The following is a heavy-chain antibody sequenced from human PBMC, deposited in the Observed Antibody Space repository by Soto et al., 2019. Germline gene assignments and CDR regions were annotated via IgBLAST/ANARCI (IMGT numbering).Heavy chain of an antibody. D-gene: IGHD3-3*01. CDR1: GFTFSSYW. Sequence: LRLSCAASGFTFSSYWMSWVRQAPGKGLEWVANIKQDGSEKYYVDSVKGRFTISRDNAKNSLYLQMNSLRAEDTAVYYCARESDFGVVIVSAPNYYYGMDVWGQGTTVTVSS. CDR2: IKQDGSEK. J-gene: IGHJ6*02. V-gene: IGHV3-7*01. CDR3: ARESDFGVVIVSAPNYYYGMDV.